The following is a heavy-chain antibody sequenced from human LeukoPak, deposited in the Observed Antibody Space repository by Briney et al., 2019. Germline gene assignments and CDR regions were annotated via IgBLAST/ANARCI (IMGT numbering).Heavy chain of an antibody. D-gene: IGHD6-19*01. V-gene: IGHV1-2*02. CDR2: INPNSGGA. J-gene: IGHJ5*02. CDR3: ARESGYSSGGNWFDP. Sequence: ASVKVSCKVSGYTVTELSIHWVRQAPGQGLEWMGWINPNSGGANYAQKFQGRVTMTRDTSISTAYMELSRLRSDDTAVYYCARESGYSSGGNWFDPWGQGTLVTVSS. CDR1: GYTVTELS.